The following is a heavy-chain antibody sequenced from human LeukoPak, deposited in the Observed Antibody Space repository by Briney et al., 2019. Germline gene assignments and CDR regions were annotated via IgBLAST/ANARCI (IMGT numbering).Heavy chain of an antibody. CDR1: GYRFTNYW. J-gene: IGHJ4*02. CDR2: IYPGDSDT. Sequence: GESLKISCKGSGYRFTNYWIGWVRQMPGKGLEWMGIIYPGDSDTRYSPSFQGQVTISADKSISTAYLQWSSLKASDSAMYYCARGSGSYYGYFDYWGQGTLVTVSS. V-gene: IGHV5-51*01. CDR3: ARGSGSYYGYFDY. D-gene: IGHD1-26*01.